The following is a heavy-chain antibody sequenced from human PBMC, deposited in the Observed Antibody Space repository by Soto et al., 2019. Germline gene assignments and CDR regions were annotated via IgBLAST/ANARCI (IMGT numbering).Heavy chain of an antibody. CDR3: AKGGIAAAGPQGYYFDY. V-gene: IGHV3-23*01. CDR1: GFTFSSYA. D-gene: IGHD6-13*01. Sequence: GGSLRLSCAASGFTFSSYAMSWVRQAPGKGLEWVSAISGSGGSTYYADSVKGRFTISRDNSKNTLYLQMNSLRAEDTAVYYCAKGGIAAAGPQGYYFDYWGQGTLVTVSS. CDR2: ISGSGGST. J-gene: IGHJ4*02.